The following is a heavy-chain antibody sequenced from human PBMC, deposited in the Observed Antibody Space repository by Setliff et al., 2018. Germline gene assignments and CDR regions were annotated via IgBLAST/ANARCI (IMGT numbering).Heavy chain of an antibody. J-gene: IGHJ6*02. CDR2: IYHNGNT. Sequence: PSETLSLTCTVSGGSISPYFWSWIRQPPGKGLEWIGYIYHNGNTNFNPSLKTRVTMSVDTSKNQFALNLRSVTAADTAVYYCVRDRTAYSYGQDVWGQGTTVTVSS. V-gene: IGHV4-59*01. CDR1: GGSISPYF. D-gene: IGHD2-15*01. CDR3: VRDRTAYSYGQDV.